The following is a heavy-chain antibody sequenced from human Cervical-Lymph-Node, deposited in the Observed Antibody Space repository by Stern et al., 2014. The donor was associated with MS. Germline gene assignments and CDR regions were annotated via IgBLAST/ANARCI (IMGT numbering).Heavy chain of an antibody. CDR1: GFSLSTSGVG. CDR2: IYWDDDK. J-gene: IGHJ4*02. CDR3: AHSRIAVAGTGFDY. V-gene: IGHV2-5*02. Sequence: QVTLKESGPTLVKPTQTLTLTCTFSGFSLSTSGVGVGWIRQPPGKALEWLALIYWDDDKRYSPSLKSRLPIPKDTSKNQVVLTMTNMDPVDTATYYCAHSRIAVAGTGFDYWGQGTLVTVSS. D-gene: IGHD6-19*01.